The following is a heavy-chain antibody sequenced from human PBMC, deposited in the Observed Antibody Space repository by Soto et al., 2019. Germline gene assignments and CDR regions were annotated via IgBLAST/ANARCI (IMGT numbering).Heavy chain of an antibody. Sequence: QVQLVESGGGMVQPGRSLRLSCTASGLTFRTSAMHWVRQAPGKGLEWVAFISYDGSLKYYAASVKGRFTISRDNSKNTLHLQMDSLRPEDTALYYCVREPNESYQFDYWGQGTLVTVSS. CDR3: VREPNESYQFDY. J-gene: IGHJ4*02. CDR2: ISYDGSLK. D-gene: IGHD3-16*02. V-gene: IGHV3-30-3*01. CDR1: GLTFRTSA.